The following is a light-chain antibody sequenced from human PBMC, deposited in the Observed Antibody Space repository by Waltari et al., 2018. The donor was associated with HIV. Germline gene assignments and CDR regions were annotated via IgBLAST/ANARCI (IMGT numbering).Light chain of an antibody. CDR3: SSYAGGRGGV. Sequence: QSALTQPPPASASPGPSVTISCTRTSSDVGAYNYFSWYKQHPGHTPKLMIYEVTKRPSGVPARFAGSKSGNTASLTVSGRQAEDEADYYCSSYAGGRGGVFGTGTTVTVL. J-gene: IGLJ1*01. CDR2: EVT. V-gene: IGLV2-8*01. CDR1: SSDVGAYNY.